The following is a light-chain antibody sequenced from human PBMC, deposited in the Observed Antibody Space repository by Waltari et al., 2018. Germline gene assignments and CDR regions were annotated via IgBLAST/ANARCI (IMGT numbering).Light chain of an antibody. Sequence: DVMLTQTPLSLPITPGKPASIPCRSSQSLLDINGTTLLHWYLQKPGQSPQLLIYGGSNRASGVPDRFSGSGSATDFTLKISKVEAEDVGIYYCVQAIELFSFGPGTKLDIK. CDR3: VQAIELFS. CDR2: GGS. CDR1: QSLLDINGTTL. J-gene: IGKJ3*01. V-gene: IGKV2-40*01.